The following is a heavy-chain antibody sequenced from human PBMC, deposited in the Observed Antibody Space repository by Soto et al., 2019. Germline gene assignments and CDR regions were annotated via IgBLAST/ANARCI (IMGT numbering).Heavy chain of an antibody. CDR2: ISAYNGNT. V-gene: IGHV1-18*01. Sequence: SVKVSCKASGYTFTSNGISWVRQAPGQGLEWMRWISAYNGNTNYAQKLQGRVTMTTDTSTSTAYMELRSLRSDDTAVYYCASLYYDFWSGYYQRTSYGMDVWGQGTTVTVSS. CDR1: GYTFTSNG. D-gene: IGHD3-3*01. J-gene: IGHJ6*02. CDR3: ASLYYDFWSGYYQRTSYGMDV.